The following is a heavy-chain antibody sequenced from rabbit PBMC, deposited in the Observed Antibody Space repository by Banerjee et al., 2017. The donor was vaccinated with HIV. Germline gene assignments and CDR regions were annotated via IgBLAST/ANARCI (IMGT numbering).Heavy chain of an antibody. CDR3: ARRYYADNSYCFNL. D-gene: IGHD8-1*01. Sequence: QEQLVESGGGLVQPEGSLTLTCTASGFSFSSSYYMCWVRQAPGKGLEWIACIYTGSSGSTYYASWAKGRFTISKTSSTTVTLQMTSMTGADTATYFCARRYYADNSYCFNLWGPGTLVTVS. CDR1: GFSFSSSYY. CDR2: IYTGSSGST. J-gene: IGHJ4*01. V-gene: IGHV1S45*01.